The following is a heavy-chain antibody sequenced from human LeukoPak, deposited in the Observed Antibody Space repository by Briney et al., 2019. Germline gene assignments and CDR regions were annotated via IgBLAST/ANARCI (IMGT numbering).Heavy chain of an antibody. Sequence: GXSLXLSCAASGFTFSSYAMHWVRQAPGKGLEWVALISYDGSNKYYADSVKGRFTISRDNSKNTLYLQMNSLSPEGTAVYYCATSGSGGNYPLDYWGQGTLVTASS. D-gene: IGHD1-26*01. V-gene: IGHV3-30-3*01. CDR3: ATSGSGGNYPLDY. CDR1: GFTFSSYA. CDR2: ISYDGSNK. J-gene: IGHJ4*02.